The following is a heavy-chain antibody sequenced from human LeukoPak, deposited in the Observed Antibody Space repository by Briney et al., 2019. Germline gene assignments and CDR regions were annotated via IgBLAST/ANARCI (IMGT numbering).Heavy chain of an antibody. CDR1: GYTFTSYD. Sequence: ASVKVSCKASGYTFTSYDINWVRQATGQGLEWVGCMNPNSGDTVYAQKFQGRITMTRNTSTSTAYMEVSSLRSEDTAVYYCARGRYYSILTTYTPPNYWGQGTLVTVSS. J-gene: IGHJ4*02. D-gene: IGHD3-9*01. CDR3: ARGRYYSILTTYTPPNY. CDR2: MNPNSGDT. V-gene: IGHV1-8*01.